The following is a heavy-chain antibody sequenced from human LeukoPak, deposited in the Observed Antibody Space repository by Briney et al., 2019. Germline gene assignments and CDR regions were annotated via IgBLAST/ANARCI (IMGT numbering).Heavy chain of an antibody. J-gene: IGHJ4*02. V-gene: IGHV3-23*01. D-gene: IGHD3-10*01. Sequence: GGSLRLSCAASGFTFSSYAMSWVRQAPGKGLEWVSAISGSGGGTYYADSVKGRFTISRDNSKNTLYLQMNSLRAEDTAVYYCAKFPLLWFGELFDYWGQGTLVTVSS. CDR3: AKFPLLWFGELFDY. CDR2: ISGSGGGT. CDR1: GFTFSSYA.